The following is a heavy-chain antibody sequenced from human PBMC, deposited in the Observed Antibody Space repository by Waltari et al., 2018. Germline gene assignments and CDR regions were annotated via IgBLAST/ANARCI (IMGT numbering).Heavy chain of an antibody. CDR3: AKPSYSSGWAFDY. Sequence: EVQLLESGGGLVQPGGSLRLSCAASGFTFSSYAMSWVRQAPGKGLEWVSVIYSGGSTYYADSVKGRFTISRDNSKNTLYLQMNSLRAEDTAVYYCAKPSYSSGWAFDYWGQGTLVTVSS. CDR2: IYSGGST. CDR1: GFTFSSYA. J-gene: IGHJ4*02. D-gene: IGHD6-19*01. V-gene: IGHV3-23*03.